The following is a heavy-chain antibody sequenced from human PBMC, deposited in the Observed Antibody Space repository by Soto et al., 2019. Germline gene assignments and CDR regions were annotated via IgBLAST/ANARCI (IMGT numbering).Heavy chain of an antibody. D-gene: IGHD3-10*01. CDR1: GFTFGTYA. CDR3: AKAPRGDHYGDWYFDL. V-gene: IGHV3-23*01. CDR2: IKSGGETT. Sequence: EVPPLESAGGLLQPGGSLRLSRAGSGFTFGTYAMSWVRLAPGRGLEWVSAIKSGGETTYYPDSVKGRFTISRDNSKNKRYTHINRLRAEDTAIYCCAKAPRGDHYGDWYFDLWGRGTLVTVSS. J-gene: IGHJ2*01.